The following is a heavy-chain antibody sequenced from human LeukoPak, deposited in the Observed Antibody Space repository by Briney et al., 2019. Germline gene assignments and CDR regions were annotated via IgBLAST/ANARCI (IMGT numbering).Heavy chain of an antibody. Sequence: SETLSLTCTVSGGSISGYYWSWIRQPPGKGLEWIGNIYYSGSTSYNPSLKSRVTISVDTSRNQFSLNLSSVIAADTAVYYCARDPSVETYFDYWGHGTLVTVSS. V-gene: IGHV4-59*12. J-gene: IGHJ4*01. CDR3: ARDPSVETYFDY. CDR2: IYYSGST. CDR1: GGSISGYY.